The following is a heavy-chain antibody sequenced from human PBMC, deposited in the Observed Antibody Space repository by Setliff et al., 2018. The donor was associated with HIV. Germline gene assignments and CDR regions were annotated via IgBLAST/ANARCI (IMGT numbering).Heavy chain of an antibody. V-gene: IGHV3-74*01. CDR3: ARAVNYYDSSGYYP. D-gene: IGHD3-22*01. CDR1: GFTFRSYW. CDR2: INSDGSST. Sequence: GGSLRLSCVASGFTFRSYWMHWVRQAPGKGLVWVSRINSDGSSTSYADSVKGRFTISRDNAKNTLYLQMNSLRAEDTAVYYCARAVNYYDSSGYYPWGQGTLVTVSS. J-gene: IGHJ4*02.